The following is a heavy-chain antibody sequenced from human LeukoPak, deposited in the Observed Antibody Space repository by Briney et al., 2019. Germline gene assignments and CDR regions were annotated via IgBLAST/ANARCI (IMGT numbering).Heavy chain of an antibody. D-gene: IGHD4-17*01. Sequence: GGSLRLSCAASGLTFSSYWMSWVRQAPGKGLEWVANIKQDGSEKYYVDSVKGRFTISRDNSKNTLYLQMNSLRAEDTAVYYCAKEIYGDSTGGRFQHWGQGTLVTVSS. V-gene: IGHV3-7*03. CDR2: IKQDGSEK. J-gene: IGHJ1*01. CDR3: AKEIYGDSTGGRFQH. CDR1: GLTFSSYW.